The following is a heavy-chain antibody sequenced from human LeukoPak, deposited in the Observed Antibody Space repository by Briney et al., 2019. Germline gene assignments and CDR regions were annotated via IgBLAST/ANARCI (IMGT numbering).Heavy chain of an antibody. J-gene: IGHJ4*02. CDR3: ARDAYSSGFWDY. CDR2: IYTSGSA. V-gene: IGHV4-4*07. CDR1: GGSISSYY. D-gene: IGHD6-19*01. Sequence: SETLSLTCTVSGGSISSYYWGWIRQPARKGLEWIGRIYTSGSANYTPSLKSRVTMSVDTSKNQFSLKLRSVPAADTAVYYCARDAYSSGFWDYWGKGTLVTVSP.